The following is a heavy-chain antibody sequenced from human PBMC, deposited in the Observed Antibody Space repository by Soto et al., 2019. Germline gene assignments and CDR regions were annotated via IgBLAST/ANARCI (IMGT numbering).Heavy chain of an antibody. CDR1: GGSISSGDYY. Sequence: QVQLQASGPGLEKPSQTLSLTCTVSGGSISSGDYYWSWIRQPPGKGLEWIGYIYYSGSTYYNPSLKSRVTISVDTSKNQFSLKLSSGTAADTAVYYCARERPDGSRLDPWGQGTLVTVSS. V-gene: IGHV4-30-4*01. J-gene: IGHJ5*02. CDR3: ARERPDGSRLDP. D-gene: IGHD6-13*01. CDR2: IYYSGST.